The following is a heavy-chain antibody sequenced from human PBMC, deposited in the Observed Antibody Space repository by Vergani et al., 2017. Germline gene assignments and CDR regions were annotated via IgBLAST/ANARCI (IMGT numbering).Heavy chain of an antibody. V-gene: IGHV3-53*02. J-gene: IGHJ4*02. CDR1: GFTVSSNY. CDR3: AKGNIVATIPVYYFDY. CDR2: IYSGGST. Sequence: EVQLVETGGGLIQPGGSLRLSCAASGFTVSSNYMSWVRQAPGKGLEWVSVIYSGGSTYYADSVKGRFTSSRDNSKNTLYLQMNSLRAEDTAVYYCAKGNIVATIPVYYFDYWGQGTLVTVSS. D-gene: IGHD5-12*01.